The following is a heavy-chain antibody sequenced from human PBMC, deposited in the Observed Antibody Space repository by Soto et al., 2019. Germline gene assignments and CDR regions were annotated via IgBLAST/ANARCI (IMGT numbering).Heavy chain of an antibody. CDR1: LFTVTNLY. V-gene: IGHV3-23*01. CDR3: AKGTYRDYVYWDHAFDI. CDR2: FIGSGSRT. Sequence: SLRLSCSASLFTVTNLYIRWVVHSPFELLELFSAFIGSGSRTYYADSVKGRFTFSTDNSKKTLYLQMHSLRAEDTVVYFCAKGTYRDYVYWDHAFDIWGQGTMVTVS. J-gene: IGHJ3*02. D-gene: IGHD4-17*01.